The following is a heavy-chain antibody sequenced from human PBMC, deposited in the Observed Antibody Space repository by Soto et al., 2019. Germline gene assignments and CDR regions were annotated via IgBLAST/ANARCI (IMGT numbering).Heavy chain of an antibody. J-gene: IGHJ4*02. D-gene: IGHD3-10*01. CDR3: AKDSGSNYVPFDY. Sequence: EVRLLESGGGLVQPGGSLRLSCAASGFTFSSYAMSWVRQAPGKGLEWVSAISGSGGSTYYADSVKGRFTISRDNSKNTLYLQMNSLRAEDTAVYYCAKDSGSNYVPFDYWGQGTLVTVSS. CDR2: ISGSGGST. CDR1: GFTFSSYA. V-gene: IGHV3-23*01.